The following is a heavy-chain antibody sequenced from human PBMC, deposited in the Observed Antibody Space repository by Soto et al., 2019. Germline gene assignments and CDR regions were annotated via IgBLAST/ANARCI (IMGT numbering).Heavy chain of an antibody. Sequence: GGSLRLSCAASGFTFSSYGMHWVRQAPGKGLEWVAVIWYDGSNKYYADSVKGRFTISRDNSKNTLYLQMNSLRAEDTAVYYCAGDPDTAMGTFDYWGQGTLVTVSS. CDR2: IWYDGSNK. V-gene: IGHV3-33*01. CDR3: AGDPDTAMGTFDY. D-gene: IGHD5-18*01. J-gene: IGHJ4*02. CDR1: GFTFSSYG.